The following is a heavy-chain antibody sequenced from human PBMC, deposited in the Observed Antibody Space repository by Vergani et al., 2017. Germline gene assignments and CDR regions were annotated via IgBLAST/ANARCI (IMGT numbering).Heavy chain of an antibody. V-gene: IGHV1-46*01. CDR1: GYTFTSYY. CDR3: ARGGFIVVVPAAMLGWFDP. Sequence: QVQLVQSGAEVKKPGASVKVSCKASGYTFTSYYMHWVRQAPGQGLEWMGIINPSGGSTSYAQKFQGRVTMTRDTSTSTVYMELSSLRSEDTAVYYCARGGFIVVVPAAMLGWFDPWGQGTLVTVSS. J-gene: IGHJ5*02. CDR2: INPSGGST. D-gene: IGHD2-2*01.